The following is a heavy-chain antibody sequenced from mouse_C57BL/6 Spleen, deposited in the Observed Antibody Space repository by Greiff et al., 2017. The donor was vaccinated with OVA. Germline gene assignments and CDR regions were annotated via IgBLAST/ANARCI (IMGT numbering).Heavy chain of an antibody. V-gene: IGHV2-2*01. J-gene: IGHJ4*01. CDR1: GFSLTSYG. Sequence: VQLQQSGPGLVQPSQSLSITCTVSGFSLTSYGVHWVRQSPGKGLEWLGVIWSGGSTDYNAAFISRLSISKDKSKSQVFFKMTSLQADGTAIYYCARGAIATVVATGGYYAMDYWGQGTSVTVSS. CDR2: IWSGGST. D-gene: IGHD1-1*01. CDR3: ARGAIATVVATGGYYAMDY.